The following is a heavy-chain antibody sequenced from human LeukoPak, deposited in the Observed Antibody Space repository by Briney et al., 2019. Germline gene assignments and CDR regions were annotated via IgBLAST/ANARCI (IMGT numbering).Heavy chain of an antibody. D-gene: IGHD2-2*01. J-gene: IGHJ4*02. CDR2: VLIGSKLT. V-gene: IGHV3-23*05. Sequence: GGSLRLSCAASGFTFSNYAMSWVRQAPGKGLEWVSSVLIGSKLTYHADSVKGRFIVSRDDSKSTLYLQMHSLRAEDTAVYYCVKRPASSDACFEEWGRGTLVTVSS. CDR1: GFTFSNYA. CDR3: VKRPASSDACFEE.